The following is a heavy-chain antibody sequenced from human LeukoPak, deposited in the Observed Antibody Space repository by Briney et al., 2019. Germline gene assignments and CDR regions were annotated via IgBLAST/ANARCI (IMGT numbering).Heavy chain of an antibody. Sequence: PGGSLRLSCAASGFSISGYAMSWVRQAPGKGLEWVSCISTSGSTTYYADSVKGRFTISRDNAKNSLFLQMNTLTAEDTAVYYCARGALHVFDYWGQGTPVTVSS. V-gene: IGHV3-48*03. CDR1: GFSISGYA. J-gene: IGHJ4*02. CDR2: ISTSGSTT. D-gene: IGHD3-10*02. CDR3: ARGALHVFDY.